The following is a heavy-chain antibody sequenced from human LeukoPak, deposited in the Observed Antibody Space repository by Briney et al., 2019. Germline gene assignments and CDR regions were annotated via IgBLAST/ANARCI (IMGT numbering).Heavy chain of an antibody. CDR2: ISTYNGNT. CDR1: GYTFINYG. V-gene: IGHV1-18*01. CDR3: ARHPPGIAATGTEAFDI. D-gene: IGHD6-13*01. J-gene: IGHJ3*02. Sequence: GASVKVSFKASGYTFINYGISWVRQAPGQGLEWMGWISTYNGNTNYAQKLQGRVTMTTDTSTSTAYMELRSLRSDDTAVYYCARHPPGIAATGTEAFDIWGQGTMVTVSS.